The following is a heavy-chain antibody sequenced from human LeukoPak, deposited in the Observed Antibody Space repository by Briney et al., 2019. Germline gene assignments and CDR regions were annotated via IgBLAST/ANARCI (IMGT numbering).Heavy chain of an antibody. CDR2: IYTSGST. CDR3: ARDKSRTYGSADAFDI. D-gene: IGHD3-10*01. V-gene: IGHV4-4*07. CDR1: GGSIRSYY. Sequence: SSETLSLTCTVSGGSIRSYYWSWIRQPAGKGLEWIGRIYTSGSTNYNPSLKSRVTMSVDTSKNQFSLKLSSVTAADTAVYYCARDKSRTYGSADAFDIWGQGTMVTVSS. J-gene: IGHJ3*02.